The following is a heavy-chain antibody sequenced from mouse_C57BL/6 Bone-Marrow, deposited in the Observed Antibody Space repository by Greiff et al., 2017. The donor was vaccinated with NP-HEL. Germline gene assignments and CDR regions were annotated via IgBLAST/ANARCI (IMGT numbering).Heavy chain of an antibody. D-gene: IGHD2-3*01. Sequence: VQLQQPGAELVMPGASVKLSCKASGYTFTSYWMHWVKQRPGQGLEWIGEIDPSDSYTKYNQKFKGKSTLTVDKSSSTAYMQLSSLTSEDSAVYYCARSGWLLSWFAYWGQGTLVTVSA. CDR3: ARSGWLLSWFAY. J-gene: IGHJ3*01. V-gene: IGHV1-69*01. CDR1: GYTFTSYW. CDR2: IDPSDSYT.